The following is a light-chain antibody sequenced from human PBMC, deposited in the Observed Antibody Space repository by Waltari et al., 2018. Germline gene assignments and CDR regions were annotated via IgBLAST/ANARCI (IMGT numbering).Light chain of an antibody. Sequence: EIVLTQSPGTLSLSSGERATLSCRASQTVRTTYLAWYQQKPGQAPTLLIYGASSRATGIPDRFSGSGSGTDFSLTFSSLEPEDFAVYYCQQYDISPLTFGGGTKVEIK. CDR1: QTVRTTY. J-gene: IGKJ4*01. V-gene: IGKV3-20*01. CDR3: QQYDISPLT. CDR2: GAS.